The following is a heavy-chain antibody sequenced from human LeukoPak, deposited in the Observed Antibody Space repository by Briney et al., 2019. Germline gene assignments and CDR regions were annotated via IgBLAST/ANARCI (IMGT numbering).Heavy chain of an antibody. Sequence: GGSLRLSCAAPGFTFSSYSMNWVRQAPGKGLEWVSSISSSSSYIYYADSVKGRFTISRDNAKNSLYLQMNSLRAEDTAVYYCAARGYSYGHFDYWGQGTLVTVSS. J-gene: IGHJ4*02. V-gene: IGHV3-21*01. CDR3: AARGYSYGHFDY. D-gene: IGHD5-18*01. CDR2: ISSSSSYI. CDR1: GFTFSSYS.